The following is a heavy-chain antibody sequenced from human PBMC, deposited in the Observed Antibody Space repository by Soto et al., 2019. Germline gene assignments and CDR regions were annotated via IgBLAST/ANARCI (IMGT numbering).Heavy chain of an antibody. CDR1: GGSISSSSYY. CDR2: IYYSGST. D-gene: IGHD3-3*01. J-gene: IGHJ4*02. Sequence: SETLSLTCTVSGGSISSSSYYWGWIRQPPGKGLEWIGSIYYSGSTYYNPSLKSRVTISVDTSKNQFSLKLSSVTAADTAVYYCARDTTIFGVVIGYFDYWGQGTLVTVPS. CDR3: ARDTTIFGVVIGYFDY. V-gene: IGHV4-39*02.